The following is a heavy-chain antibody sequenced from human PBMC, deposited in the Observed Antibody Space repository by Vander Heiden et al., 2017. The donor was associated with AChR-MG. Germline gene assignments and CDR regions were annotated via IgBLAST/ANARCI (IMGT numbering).Heavy chain of an antibody. V-gene: IGHV3-30*18. Sequence: QVQLLESGGGVVQPGGSLRRSCAASGFNFLKFGMHWVRQAPGKGPEWVAVISYDGSHQFYADSLKGRFTISRDNSKNTLYLQIYSLRAEDTAMYYCAKDIRPYASGSFENAWTWGQGTLVTVSS. CDR3: AKDIRPYASGSFENAWT. CDR1: GFNFLKFG. CDR2: ISYDGSHQ. J-gene: IGHJ4*02. D-gene: IGHD3-10*01.